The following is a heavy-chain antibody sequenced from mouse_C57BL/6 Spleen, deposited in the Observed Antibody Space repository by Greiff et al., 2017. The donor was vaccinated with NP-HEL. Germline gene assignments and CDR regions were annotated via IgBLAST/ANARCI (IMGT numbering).Heavy chain of an antibody. J-gene: IGHJ2*01. CDR1: GYTFTGYW. CDR3: ARGYYGSSSCFDY. Sequence: QVQLQQSGAELMKPGASVKLSCKATGYTFTGYWIEWVKQRPGHGLEWIGELLPGSGSTNYNEKLKGKATFTADTSSNTAYRQLSSLTTEDSAIYYCARGYYGSSSCFDYWGQGTTLTVSS. D-gene: IGHD1-1*01. V-gene: IGHV1-9*01. CDR2: LLPGSGST.